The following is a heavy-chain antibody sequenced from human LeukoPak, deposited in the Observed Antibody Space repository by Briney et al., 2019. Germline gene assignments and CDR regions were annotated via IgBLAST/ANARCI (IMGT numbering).Heavy chain of an antibody. D-gene: IGHD2-15*01. V-gene: IGHV1-2*06. Sequence: ASVKVSRKASGYTFTGYYIHWVRQAPGQGLEWMGRINPNSGGTNYAQKFQGRVTMTRDTSISTAYMELSRLKSDDTAVYYCARNPCGGGTCYNDYWGQGTLVTVSS. J-gene: IGHJ4*02. CDR3: ARNPCGGGTCYNDY. CDR1: GYTFTGYY. CDR2: INPNSGGT.